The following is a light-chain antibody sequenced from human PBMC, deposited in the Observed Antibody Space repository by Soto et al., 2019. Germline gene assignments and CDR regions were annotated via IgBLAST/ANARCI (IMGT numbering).Light chain of an antibody. CDR3: SSYTSSSTLYV. J-gene: IGLJ1*01. Sequence: QSALTQPASVSGSPGQSITTSCTGTSSDVGGYNYVSWYQQHPGKAPKLMIYDVSNRPSGVSNRFSGSKSGNTASLTISGLQAEDEADSYCSSYTSSSTLYVFGTGTKVTVL. CDR2: DVS. CDR1: SSDVGGYNY. V-gene: IGLV2-14*01.